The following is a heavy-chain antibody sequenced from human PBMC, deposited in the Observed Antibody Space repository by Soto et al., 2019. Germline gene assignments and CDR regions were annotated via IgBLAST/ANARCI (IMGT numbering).Heavy chain of an antibody. D-gene: IGHD3-22*01. CDR2: ISAYNGNT. Sequence: QVQLVQSGAEVKKPGASVKVSCKASGYTFTSYGISWVRQAPGQGLEWMGWISAYNGNTNYAQKLQGRVTMTTDTSTSTAYMELRSLRTDDTAVYYCARDHPYYYDSSGYHYFDYWGQGTLVTVSS. CDR1: GYTFTSYG. V-gene: IGHV1-18*01. CDR3: ARDHPYYYDSSGYHYFDY. J-gene: IGHJ4*02.